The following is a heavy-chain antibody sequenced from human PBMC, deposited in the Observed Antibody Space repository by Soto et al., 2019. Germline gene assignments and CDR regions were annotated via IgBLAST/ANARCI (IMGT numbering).Heavy chain of an antibody. Sequence: GASVKVSCKASGYTFTVYYMHWVRQAPGQGLEWMGWINPKSGGTMYPQKFQGRVTMTWDTSISTAYMALTRLRSDDTAVYSCDRDLAKGGGSAGFDYWGQGTLVTVSS. V-gene: IGHV1-2*02. CDR2: INPKSGGT. J-gene: IGHJ4*02. D-gene: IGHD1-26*01. CDR1: GYTFTVYY. CDR3: DRDLAKGGGSAGFDY.